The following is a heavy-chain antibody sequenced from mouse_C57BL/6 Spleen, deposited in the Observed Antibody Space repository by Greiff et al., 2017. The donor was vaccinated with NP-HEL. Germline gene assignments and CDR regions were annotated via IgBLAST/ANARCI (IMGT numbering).Heavy chain of an antibody. CDR1: GYTFPSSW. CDR3: AEGSTTYARDY. V-gene: IGHV1-53*01. D-gene: IGHD1-1*01. Sequence: VQLQQPGTELVKPGASVKLSCKASGYTFPSSWMHWVKQRPGQALEWIGNINPSNGGTNYNEKFTSKATLTVDKSSSTAYMQLSSLTSKESAVYYCAEGSTTYARDYWGQGTSVTVSS. CDR2: INPSNGGT. J-gene: IGHJ4*01.